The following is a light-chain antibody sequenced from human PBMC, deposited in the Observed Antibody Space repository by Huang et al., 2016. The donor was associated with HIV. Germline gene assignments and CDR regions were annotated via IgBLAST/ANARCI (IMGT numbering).Light chain of an antibody. J-gene: IGKJ2*01. V-gene: IGKV1-39*01. CDR1: QSIDTF. Sequence: DIQMTQSPSFLSASVGDRVTITCRASQSIDTFLNWYQHKPGRAPRLLIYATSSLQSEVPSRCTGGGSGTHFTLTINNLQTEDFATYYCQQSHTGPRTFGQGTKLEIK. CDR2: ATS. CDR3: QQSHTGPRT.